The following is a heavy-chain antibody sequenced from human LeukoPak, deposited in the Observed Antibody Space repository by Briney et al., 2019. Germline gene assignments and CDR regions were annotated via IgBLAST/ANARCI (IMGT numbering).Heavy chain of an antibody. CDR3: ARGLYYDFWSGYYTAYFDY. V-gene: IGHV4-39*07. CDR2: IYYSGST. Sequence: SETLSLTCTVSGGSISSSIYYWGWIRQPPGKGLEWIGSIYYSGSTYYNPSLKSRVTISVDMSKNQFSLKLSSVTAADTAVYYCARGLYYDFWSGYYTAYFDYWGQGTLVTVSS. CDR1: GGSISSSIYY. D-gene: IGHD3-3*01. J-gene: IGHJ4*02.